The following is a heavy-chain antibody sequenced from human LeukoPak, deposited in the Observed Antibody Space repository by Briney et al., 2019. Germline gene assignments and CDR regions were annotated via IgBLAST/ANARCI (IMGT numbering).Heavy chain of an antibody. D-gene: IGHD3-10*01. J-gene: IGHJ4*02. CDR3: ARVALVSGPSYGSESEAADY. CDR2: ISHDGYNT. V-gene: IGHV3-21*01. Sequence: GRSLRLSCAASGFTFSNYGMHWVRQAPGKGLEWVSSISHDGYNTYCPDSVKGRFTISRDNPKNSLYLQMNSLRAEDTAVYYCARVALVSGPSYGSESEAADYWGQGTLVTVSS. CDR1: GFTFSNYG.